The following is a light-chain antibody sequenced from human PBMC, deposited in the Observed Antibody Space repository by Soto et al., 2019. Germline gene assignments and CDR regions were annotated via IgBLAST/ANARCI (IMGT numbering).Light chain of an antibody. Sequence: ELVLTQSPAILSLSPGERATLSCKASQSVAGYLSWFQLKPCQGPKLLIYDTSNRATGAPTRFSASGSGTDFALTISSLEPEDSATYFCHQRSNWRMYTFGQGTHVEIK. CDR3: HQRSNWRMYT. V-gene: IGKV3-11*01. CDR2: DTS. CDR1: QSVAGY. J-gene: IGKJ2*01.